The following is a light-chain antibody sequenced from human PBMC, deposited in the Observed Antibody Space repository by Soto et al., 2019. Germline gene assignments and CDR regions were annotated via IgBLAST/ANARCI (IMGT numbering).Light chain of an antibody. CDR3: QQYNNWPPWT. CDR2: GAS. CDR1: QTVRNN. V-gene: IGKV3-15*01. J-gene: IGKJ1*01. Sequence: EFVLTQSPGTLSLSPGERATHSCRASQTVRNNYLAWYQQKPGQAPRLLIYGASTRATGIPARFSGSGSGTEFTLTISSLQSEDFAVYYCQQYNNWPPWTFGQGTKVDI.